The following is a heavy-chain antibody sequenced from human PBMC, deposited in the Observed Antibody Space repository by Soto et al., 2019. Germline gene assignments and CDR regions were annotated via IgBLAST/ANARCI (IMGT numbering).Heavy chain of an antibody. D-gene: IGHD3-10*01. V-gene: IGHV4-34*01. CDR3: ATPSGA. Sequence: QVQLQQWGAGLLKPSETLSLTCAVYGGSFSGYYWSWIRQPPGKGLEWIGEINHSGSTNYNPSLXSXXTISVDTSKNQFSLKLSSVTAADTAVYYCATPSGAWGQGTMVTVSS. CDR2: INHSGST. CDR1: GGSFSGYY. J-gene: IGHJ3*01.